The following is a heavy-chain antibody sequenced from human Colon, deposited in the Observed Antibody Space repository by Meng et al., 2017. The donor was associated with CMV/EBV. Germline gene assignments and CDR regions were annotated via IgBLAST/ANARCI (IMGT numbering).Heavy chain of an antibody. CDR2: IKEDGSEK. Sequence: GESLKISCAASGFTVSSNDMSWVRQAPGKGLEWVANIKEDGSEKKYVDSVKGRFTISRDNAKNSLYLQMNSLRAEDTAVYYCARDMGYYTNYMFYWGQGTLVTVSS. V-gene: IGHV3-7*01. CDR3: ARDMGYYTNYMFY. D-gene: IGHD4-11*01. CDR1: GFTVSSND. J-gene: IGHJ4*02.